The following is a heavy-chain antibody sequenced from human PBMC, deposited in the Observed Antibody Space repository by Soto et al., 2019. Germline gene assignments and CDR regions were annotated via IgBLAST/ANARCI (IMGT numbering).Heavy chain of an antibody. J-gene: IGHJ5*02. CDR2: FDPEDGET. CDR1: GYTLTELS. D-gene: IGHD6-13*01. CDR3: ATDLAAAGSYNWFDP. V-gene: IGHV1-24*01. Sequence: QVQLVQSGAEVKKPGASVKVSCKVSGYTLTELSMHWVRQAPGKGLEWMGGFDPEDGETIYAQKFQDRVTMTEDTPTDTAYMELSSLRSEDTAVYYCATDLAAAGSYNWFDPWGEGTLVTVSS.